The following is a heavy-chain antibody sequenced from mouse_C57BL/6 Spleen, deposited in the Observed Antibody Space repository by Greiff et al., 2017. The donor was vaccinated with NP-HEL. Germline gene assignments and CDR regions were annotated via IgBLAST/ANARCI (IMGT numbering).Heavy chain of an antibody. CDR1: GYSFTGYY. V-gene: IGHV1-42*01. CDR3: ARYDYEPDY. Sequence: VQLQESGPELVKPGASVKISCKASGYSFTGYYMNWVKQSPEKSLEWIGEINPSTGGTTYNQKFKAKAILTVDKSSSTAYMQLKSLTSEDSAVYYCARYDYEPDYWGQGTTLTVSS. J-gene: IGHJ2*01. D-gene: IGHD2-4*01. CDR2: INPSTGGT.